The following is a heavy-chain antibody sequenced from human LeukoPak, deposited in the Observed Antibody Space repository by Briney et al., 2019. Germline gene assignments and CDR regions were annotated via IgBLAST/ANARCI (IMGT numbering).Heavy chain of an antibody. J-gene: IGHJ4*02. V-gene: IGHV4-61*01. CDR2: IYHSGST. D-gene: IGHD3-10*01. Sequence: SETLSLTCSVSGASVSSGSYYWSWIRQPPGKGLEWIGYIYHSGSTNYNPPLKSRVTISLDTSKNQFSLRLSSVTAADAAVYYCASRHGDSGSSNYWGQGALVTVSS. CDR1: GASVSSGSYY. CDR3: ASRHGDSGSSNY.